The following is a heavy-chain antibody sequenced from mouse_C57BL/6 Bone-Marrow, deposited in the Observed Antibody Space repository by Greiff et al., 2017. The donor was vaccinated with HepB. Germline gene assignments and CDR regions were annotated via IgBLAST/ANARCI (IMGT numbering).Heavy chain of an antibody. Sequence: VQLQQSGPELVKPGASVKISCKASGYAFSSSWMNWVKQRPGKGLEWIGRIYPGDGDTNYNGKFKGKATLTADKSSSTAYMQLSSLTSEDSAVYFCAREGDYDVAYWGQGTLVTVSA. V-gene: IGHV1-82*01. J-gene: IGHJ3*01. CDR2: IYPGDGDT. D-gene: IGHD2-4*01. CDR1: GYAFSSSW. CDR3: AREGDYDVAY.